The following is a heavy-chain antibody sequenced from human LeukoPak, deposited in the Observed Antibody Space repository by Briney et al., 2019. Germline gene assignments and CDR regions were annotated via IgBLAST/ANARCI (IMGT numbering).Heavy chain of an antibody. CDR3: ARAPADYADYYFDY. CDR1: GFTFSGYA. D-gene: IGHD4-17*01. CDR2: ISYEGSNK. Sequence: GRSLRLSCAASGFTFSGYAMHWVRQAPGKGLEWVAVISYEGSNKDYADSVKGRFTISRDNSKNTLFLQTNSLRAEDTAVYYCARAPADYADYYFDYWGQGTLVTVSS. V-gene: IGHV3-30*04. J-gene: IGHJ4*02.